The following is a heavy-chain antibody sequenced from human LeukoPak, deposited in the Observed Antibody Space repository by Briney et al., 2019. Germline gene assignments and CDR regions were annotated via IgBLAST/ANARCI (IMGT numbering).Heavy chain of an antibody. CDR3: VRAGEYSSSADY. D-gene: IGHD6-6*01. Sequence: SETLSLTCAVYGGSFSGYYWSWIRQPPGKGLEWIGEINHSGSTNYNPSLKSRVTISVDTSKNQFSLKLSSVTAADTAVYYCVRAGEYSSSADYWGQGIHVTVSS. J-gene: IGHJ4*02. CDR2: INHSGST. CDR1: GGSFSGYY. V-gene: IGHV4-34*01.